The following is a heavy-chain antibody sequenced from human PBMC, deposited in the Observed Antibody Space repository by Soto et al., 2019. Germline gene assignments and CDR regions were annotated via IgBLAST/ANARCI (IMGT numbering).Heavy chain of an antibody. D-gene: IGHD6-19*01. CDR2: ISSSSSYI. V-gene: IGHV3-21*01. J-gene: IGHJ4*02. CDR1: GFTFSSYS. CDR3: ARQFIAVAGTHDY. Sequence: EVQLVESGGGLVKPGGSLRLSCGASGFTFSSYSMNWVRQAPGKGLEWVSSISSSSSYIYYADSVKGRFTISRDNAKNSLYLQMNSLRAEDTAVYYCARQFIAVAGTHDYWGQGTLVTVSS.